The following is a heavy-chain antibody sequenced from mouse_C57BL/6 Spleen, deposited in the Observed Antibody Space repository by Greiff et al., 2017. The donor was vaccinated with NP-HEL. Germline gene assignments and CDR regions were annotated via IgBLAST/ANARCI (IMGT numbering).Heavy chain of an antibody. CDR3: ALNYGSSLFAY. D-gene: IGHD1-1*01. J-gene: IGHJ3*01. Sequence: VQLQQSGAELVKPGASVKLSCKASGYTFTSYWMQWVKQRPGQGLEWIGEIDPSDSYTNYNQKFKGKATLTVDTSSSTAYMQLSSLTSEDSAVYYCALNYGSSLFAYWGQGTLVTVSA. CDR2: IDPSDSYT. CDR1: GYTFTSYW. V-gene: IGHV1-50*01.